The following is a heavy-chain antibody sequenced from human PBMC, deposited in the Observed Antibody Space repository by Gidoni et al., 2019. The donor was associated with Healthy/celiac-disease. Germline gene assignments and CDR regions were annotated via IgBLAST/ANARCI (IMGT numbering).Heavy chain of an antibody. CDR1: GFTFSSYA. V-gene: IGHV3-23*01. J-gene: IGHJ4*02. D-gene: IGHD3-10*01. Sequence: EVQLLESGGGLVQPGGSLRLSCAASGFTFSSYAMSWVRQAPGKGLEWVSAISGSGCSTYYADSVKGRFTISRDNSKNTLYLQMNSLRAEDTAVYYCANLWFGELLLEHIDYWGQGTLVTVSS. CDR2: ISGSGCST. CDR3: ANLWFGELLLEHIDY.